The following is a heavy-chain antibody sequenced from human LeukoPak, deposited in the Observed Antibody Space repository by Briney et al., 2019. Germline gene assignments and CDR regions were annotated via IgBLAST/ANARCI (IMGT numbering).Heavy chain of an antibody. V-gene: IGHV3-23*01. Sequence: GGSLRLSCAASGFTFSSNAMTWVRQAPGKGLEWVSAISGSGGSTYYADSVKGRFTISRDNSKNTLYLQMNSLRAEDTAKYYCARGYGYGSGTYYYYMDVWGKGTTVTVSS. CDR1: GFTFSSNA. CDR3: ARGYGYGSGTYYYYMDV. J-gene: IGHJ6*03. D-gene: IGHD3-10*01. CDR2: ISGSGGST.